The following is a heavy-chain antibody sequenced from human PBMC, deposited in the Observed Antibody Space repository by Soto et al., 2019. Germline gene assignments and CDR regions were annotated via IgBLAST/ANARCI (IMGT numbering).Heavy chain of an antibody. CDR1: DGSISSSY. CDR2: IYDSGSP. D-gene: IGHD3-22*01. V-gene: IGHV4-4*07. J-gene: IGHJ4*01. CDR3: ARAEYFYEISGYYAAPLFDR. Sequence: SETLALSWTVSDGSISSSYWTWIRQSAGKGREWIGRIYDSGSPKYNPSLKSRGTLSAERATKNFSMKLTSVTAADTAVYYRARAEYFYEISGYYAAPLFDRWGHGVLVT.